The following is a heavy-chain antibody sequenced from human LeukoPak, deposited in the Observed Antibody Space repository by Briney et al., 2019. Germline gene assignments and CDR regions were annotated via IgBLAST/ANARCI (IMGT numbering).Heavy chain of an antibody. Sequence: PGGSLTLSCSASGFTFSISAMHWVRQAPGKGMQYVSVISGDGVTTYYADSVKGRFTISRDNSKNPVYLQMSGLRADDTAVYYCVGEGRDGYKKYLHHWGQGSLVSVSS. CDR1: GFTFSISA. CDR2: ISGDGVTT. CDR3: VGEGRDGYKKYLHH. V-gene: IGHV3-64D*06. J-gene: IGHJ1*01. D-gene: IGHD5-24*01.